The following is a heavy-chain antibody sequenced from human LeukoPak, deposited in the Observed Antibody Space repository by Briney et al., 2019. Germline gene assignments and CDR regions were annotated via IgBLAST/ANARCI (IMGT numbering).Heavy chain of an antibody. V-gene: IGHV3-48*03. D-gene: IGHD3-22*01. J-gene: IGHJ4*02. CDR2: ISSSGSTI. CDR1: GFTFSRYE. CDR3: ARGLYYDSSGYQHTFDY. Sequence: GGSLRLSCAASGFTFSRYEMNWVRQAPGKGLEWVSYISSSGSTIYYADSVKGRFTISRDNAKNSLYLQMNSLRAEDTAVYYCARGLYYDSSGYQHTFDYWGQGTLVPVSS.